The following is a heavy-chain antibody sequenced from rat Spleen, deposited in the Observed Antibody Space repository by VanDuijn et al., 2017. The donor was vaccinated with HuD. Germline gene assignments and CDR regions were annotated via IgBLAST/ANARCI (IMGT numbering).Heavy chain of an antibody. J-gene: IGHJ3*01. Sequence: EVQLVETGGGLVQPGRSLKLSCVASGFTFSSYWMYWIRQAPGTGLEWVSSITNASGRTYYSDFVKGRFTISRDIAKSTLYLQMDSLRSEDTATYYCATQDYDGAYYYGWFAYWGQGTLVTVSS. CDR3: ATQDYDGAYYYGWFAY. V-gene: IGHV5-58*01. CDR1: GFTFSSYW. CDR2: ITNASGRT. D-gene: IGHD1-12*02.